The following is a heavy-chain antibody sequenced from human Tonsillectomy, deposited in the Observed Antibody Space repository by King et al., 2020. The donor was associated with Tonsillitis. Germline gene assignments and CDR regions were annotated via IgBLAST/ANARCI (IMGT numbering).Heavy chain of an antibody. CDR2: ISSGSSYT. J-gene: IGHJ4*02. CDR1: GFTFNDYY. CDR3: AKYKYGSSGYYPAY. D-gene: IGHD3-22*01. Sequence: QVQLVESGGGLVKPGGSLRLSCAASGFTFNDYYMSWIRQAPGKGLEGISYISSGSSYTNYADSVKARFTISRDNAKNSLYLQMNSLGAEDTAVYYCAKYKYGSSGYYPAYWGQGTLVTVSS. V-gene: IGHV3-11*06.